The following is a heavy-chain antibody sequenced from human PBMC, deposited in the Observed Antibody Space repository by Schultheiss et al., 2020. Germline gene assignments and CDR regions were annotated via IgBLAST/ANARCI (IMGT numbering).Heavy chain of an antibody. CDR2: IKQDGSEK. CDR1: GFTFSSYW. Sequence: GESLKISCAASGFTFSSYWMHWVRQAPGKGLEWVANIKQDGSEKYYVDSVKGRFTISRDNAKNSLYLQMNSLRAEDTAVYYCARESGPIYYYYYGMDVWGQGTTVTVSS. CDR3: ARESGPIYYYYYGMDV. V-gene: IGHV3-7*03. J-gene: IGHJ6*02.